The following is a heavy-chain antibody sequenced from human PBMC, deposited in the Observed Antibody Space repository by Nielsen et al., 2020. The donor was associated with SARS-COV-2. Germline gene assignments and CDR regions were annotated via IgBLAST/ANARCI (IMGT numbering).Heavy chain of an antibody. CDR3: ARPITNNYYYYYMDV. D-gene: IGHD1-1*01. J-gene: IGHJ6*03. Sequence: ASVKVSCKASGYTLTSFDINWVRQAPGQGLEWMGWISGYNGDTNYAQKFQGRVTMTTDTSTSTAYMELRSLRSDDTAVYYCARPITNNYYYYYMDVWGKGTTVTVSS. V-gene: IGHV1-18*01. CDR2: ISGYNGDT. CDR1: GYTLTSFD.